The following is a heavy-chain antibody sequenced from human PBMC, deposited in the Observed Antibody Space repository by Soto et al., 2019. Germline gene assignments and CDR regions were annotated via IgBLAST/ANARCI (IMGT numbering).Heavy chain of an antibody. V-gene: IGHV1-3*01. CDR2: INAANGDT. Sequence: ASVKVSCKASGYTFTSYGIHWVRQAPGQGLEWMGWINAANGDTKYSPKFQGRVTITRDTSASTAYMELSSLRSEDTAVYYCVRRHVSATGIDWFDPWGQGTLVTVSS. CDR3: VRRHVSATGIDWFDP. D-gene: IGHD6-13*01. J-gene: IGHJ5*02. CDR1: GYTFTSYG.